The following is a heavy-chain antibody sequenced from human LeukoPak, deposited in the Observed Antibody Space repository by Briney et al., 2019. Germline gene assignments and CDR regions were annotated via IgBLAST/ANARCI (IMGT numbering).Heavy chain of an antibody. V-gene: IGHV4-4*07. CDR1: XXSISSYY. CDR3: ARGQYHLLYWYFDL. D-gene: IGHD2-2*01. J-gene: IGHJ2*01. CDR2: IYSSGST. Sequence: XLTCXXSXXSISSYYXSWIRQPAGKGLEWIGRIYSSGSTNYNPSLKSRVTMSVDTSKNQFSLKLSSVTAADTAVYYCARGQYHLLYWYFDLWGRGTLVTVSS.